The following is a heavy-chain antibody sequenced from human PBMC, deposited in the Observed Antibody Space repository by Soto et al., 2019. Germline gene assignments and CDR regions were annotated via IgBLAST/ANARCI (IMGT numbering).Heavy chain of an antibody. CDR2: ISWNSNII. V-gene: IGHV3-9*01. CDR3: AKGGPDGFCSGGRCYFDY. D-gene: IGHD2-15*01. CDR1: GFTFDDYA. J-gene: IGHJ4*02. Sequence: EVQLVESGGGLVQPGRSLRLSCAASGFTFDDYAMHWVRRVPGKGLEWHSSISWNSNIIGYADSVKGRFTISRDNAKNSLYLQMNSLRPEDTALYYCAKGGPDGFCSGGRCYFDYWGQGTLVTGSS.